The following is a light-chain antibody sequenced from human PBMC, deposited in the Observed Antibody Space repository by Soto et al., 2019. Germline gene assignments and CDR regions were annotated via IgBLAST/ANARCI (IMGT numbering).Light chain of an antibody. V-gene: IGLV2-14*01. CDR2: EVS. Sequence: QSVLTQPASVSGSPGQSITISCTGTSSDVGGYNYVSWYQQHPGKAPQLMIYEVSTRPSGVSNRFSGSKSGNTASLTISGLQAEDEADYYCSSYTTSSTRVFGTGTKLTVL. J-gene: IGLJ1*01. CDR3: SSYTTSSTRV. CDR1: SSDVGGYNY.